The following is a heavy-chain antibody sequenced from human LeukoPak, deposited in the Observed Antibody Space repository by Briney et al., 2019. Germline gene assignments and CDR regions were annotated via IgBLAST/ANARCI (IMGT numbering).Heavy chain of an antibody. CDR3: ARTYYYGSGRGFDP. D-gene: IGHD3-10*01. CDR1: GVSISSYY. V-gene: IGHV4-59*08. J-gene: IGHJ5*02. CDR2: IYNRGST. Sequence: SETLSLTCTVSGVSISSYYWSWIRRPPGKGLEWIGYIYNRGSTNHNPSLKSRVTISIDTSENQFSLKLSSVTAADTAVYYCARTYYYGSGRGFDPWGQRTLVTVSS.